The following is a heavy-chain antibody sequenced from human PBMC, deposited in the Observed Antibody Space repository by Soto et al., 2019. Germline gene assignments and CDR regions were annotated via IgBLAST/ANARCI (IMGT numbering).Heavy chain of an antibody. J-gene: IGHJ4*02. CDR3: AKDPNRYSYGQLFDY. CDR1: GFTFSSYA. D-gene: IGHD5-18*01. Sequence: AGGSLRLSCAASGFTFSSYAMSWVRQAPGKGLEWVSAISGSGVSTYYADSVKGRFTFSRDNSKNTLYLQMNSLRAEDTAVYYCAKDPNRYSYGQLFDYWGQGTMLTVYS. CDR2: ISGSGVST. V-gene: IGHV3-23*01.